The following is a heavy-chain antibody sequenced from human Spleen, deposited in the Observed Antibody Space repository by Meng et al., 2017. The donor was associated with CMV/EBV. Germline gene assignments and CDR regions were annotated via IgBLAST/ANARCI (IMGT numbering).Heavy chain of an antibody. V-gene: IGHV1-18*01. CDR2: ISAYNGDT. CDR3: ARDIEYCGSTSCFEDCFDP. CDR1: FTNYG. J-gene: IGHJ5*02. Sequence: FTNYGMSWVRQAPGQGLEWMGWISAYNGDTNYARKIQGRVTMTTDTSTSTAYMELRSLRSDDTAVYYCARDIEYCGSTSCFEDCFDPWGQGTLVTVSS. D-gene: IGHD2-2*01.